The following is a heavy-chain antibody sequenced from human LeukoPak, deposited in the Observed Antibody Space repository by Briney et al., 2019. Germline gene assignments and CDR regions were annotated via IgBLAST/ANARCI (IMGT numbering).Heavy chain of an antibody. Sequence: SETLSLTCAVYGGSFSGYYWSWIRQPPGKGLEWIGKINHSGSTNYNPSLKSRVTISVDTSKNQFSLKLSSVTAADTAVYYCARQDNYYFDYWGQGILVTVSS. CDR3: ARQDNYYFDY. CDR1: GGSFSGYY. CDR2: INHSGST. J-gene: IGHJ4*02. D-gene: IGHD1-20*01. V-gene: IGHV4-34*01.